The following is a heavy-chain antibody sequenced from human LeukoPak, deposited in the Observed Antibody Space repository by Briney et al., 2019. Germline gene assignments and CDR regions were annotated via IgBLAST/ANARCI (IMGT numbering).Heavy chain of an antibody. J-gene: IGHJ4*02. D-gene: IGHD5-12*01. CDR1: GGSISSYY. CDR3: ARGMGIVATIGPFFDY. CDR2: IYYSGST. Sequence: SETLSLTCTVSGGSISSYYWSWIRQPPGKGLEWIGYIYYSGSTNYNPSLTSRVTISVDTSKNQFSLTLSSVTAADTAVYYCARGMGIVATIGPFFDYWGQGTLVTVSS. V-gene: IGHV4-59*01.